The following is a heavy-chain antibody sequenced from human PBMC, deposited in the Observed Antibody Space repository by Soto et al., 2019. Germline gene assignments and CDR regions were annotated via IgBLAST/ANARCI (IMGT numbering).Heavy chain of an antibody. Sequence: QVQLVQSGAEVKKPGASVKVSCKASGYTFTGYYMHWVRQAPGQGLEGMGWINPNSGGTNYAQKFQGRVTMTRDTSISTAYMELSRLRSDDTAVYYCARGDPRLKRATIFSDYWGQGTLVTVSS. CDR2: INPNSGGT. D-gene: IGHD1-26*01. CDR1: GYTFTGYY. CDR3: ARGDPRLKRATIFSDY. J-gene: IGHJ4*02. V-gene: IGHV1-2*02.